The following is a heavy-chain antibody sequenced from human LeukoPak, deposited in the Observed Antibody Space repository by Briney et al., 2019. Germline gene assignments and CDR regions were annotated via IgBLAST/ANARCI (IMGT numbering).Heavy chain of an antibody. J-gene: IGHJ4*02. V-gene: IGHV1-46*01. D-gene: IGHD3-22*01. CDR1: GYTFTGYY. Sequence: ASVKVFCKASGYTFTGYYMHWVRQAPGQGLEWMGLINPGGDNTDYAQNFQGRVTISVDTSKNQFSLKLSSVTAADTAVYYCARRLTYYYDSSGYFNYWGQGTLVTVSS. CDR3: ARRLTYYYDSSGYFNY. CDR2: INPGGDNT.